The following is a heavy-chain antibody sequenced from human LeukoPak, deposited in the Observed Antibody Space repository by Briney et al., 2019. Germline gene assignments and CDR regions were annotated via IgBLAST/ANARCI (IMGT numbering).Heavy chain of an antibody. CDR1: GFTFSSYG. D-gene: IGHD3-3*01. CDR2: IWYDGSNK. Sequence: GGSLRLSCAASGFTFSSYGMHWVRQAPGKGLEWVAVIWYDGSNKYYADSVKGRFTISRDNSKNTLYLQMNSLRAEDTAVYYCARGAYDFWSGYPIDDDYWGQGTLSPSPQ. J-gene: IGHJ4*02. CDR3: ARGAYDFWSGYPIDDDY. V-gene: IGHV3-33*01.